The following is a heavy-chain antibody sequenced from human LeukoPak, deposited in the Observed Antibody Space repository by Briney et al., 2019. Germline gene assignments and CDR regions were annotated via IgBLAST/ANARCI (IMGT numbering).Heavy chain of an antibody. V-gene: IGHV4-38-2*01. Sequence: SETLSLTCAVSGDSISNDYYWGWIRQRPGKGLEWIGSINHYGTAYYNPSLKSRVIISVDTSKNQFSLKLISVTATDTAVYYCARAYTKTTGLAVPWGAWGQGTLITVSS. CDR2: INHYGTA. CDR3: ARAYTKTTGLAVPWGA. J-gene: IGHJ5*02. D-gene: IGHD6-19*01. CDR1: GDSISNDYY.